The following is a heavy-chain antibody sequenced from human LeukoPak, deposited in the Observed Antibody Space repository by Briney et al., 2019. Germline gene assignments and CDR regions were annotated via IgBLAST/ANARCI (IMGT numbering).Heavy chain of an antibody. J-gene: IGHJ4*02. Sequence: SETLSLTCTVSGGSISSYYWSWVRQPPEKGLEWVGYSNYSGSTSYDPSLKSRVTISVDTSRNQLSLSLTSVTAADTAVYYCARYSYGSGDFDYWGQGTLVTVSS. CDR3: ARYSYGSGDFDY. CDR1: GGSISSYY. D-gene: IGHD5-18*01. CDR2: SNYSGST. V-gene: IGHV4-59*01.